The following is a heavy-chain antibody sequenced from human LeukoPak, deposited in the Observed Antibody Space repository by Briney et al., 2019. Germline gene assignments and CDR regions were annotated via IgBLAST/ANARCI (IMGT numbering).Heavy chain of an antibody. CDR2: IWYDGSNK. Sequence: GRSLRLSCAASGFTFSSYGMHWVRQAPGKGLEWVAVIWYDGSNKYYADSVKGRFTISRDNSKNTLYLQMNSLRAEDTAVYYCARDYNRNDPVYWGQGTLVTVSS. V-gene: IGHV3-33*01. CDR1: GFTFSSYG. J-gene: IGHJ4*02. D-gene: IGHD1-20*01. CDR3: ARDYNRNDPVY.